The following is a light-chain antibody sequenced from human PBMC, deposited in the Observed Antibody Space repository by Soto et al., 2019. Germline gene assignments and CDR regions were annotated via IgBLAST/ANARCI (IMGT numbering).Light chain of an antibody. J-gene: IGKJ1*01. Sequence: ELVLTQSPATLSLSPGERATLSCRASQSVSSYLAWYQQKPGQDPRLLIYDASNRATGIPARFSGSGSGTDFTLTISSLLPEDFAVSYCQQRSNWPGTFGPGTKVEI. CDR3: QQRSNWPGT. CDR2: DAS. V-gene: IGKV3-11*01. CDR1: QSVSSY.